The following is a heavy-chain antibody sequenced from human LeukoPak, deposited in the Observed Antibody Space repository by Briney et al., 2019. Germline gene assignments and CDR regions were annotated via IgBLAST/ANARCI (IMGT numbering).Heavy chain of an antibody. Sequence: GGSLRLSCAASGFSFSSYWMHWVRQAPGKGLVWFSRINSDGSSTSYADSVKGRFTISKDNAKNTLYLQLNSLRAEDTAVYCCARSEYAFDYWGQGTLVTVSS. CDR1: GFSFSSYW. J-gene: IGHJ4*02. V-gene: IGHV3-74*01. CDR3: ARSEYAFDY. CDR2: INSDGSST. D-gene: IGHD2-2*01.